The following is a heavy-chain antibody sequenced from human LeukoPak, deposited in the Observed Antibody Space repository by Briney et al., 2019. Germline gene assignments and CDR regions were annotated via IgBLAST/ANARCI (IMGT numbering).Heavy chain of an antibody. CDR2: INPNSGGT. Sequence: ASVKVSCKASGYTFSDYYMHWVRQAPGQGLEWMGWINPNSGGTNYAQKFQGRVTMTRDTSISTAYMELSRLRFDDTAVYYCATYSGSYGRYYYYYMDVWGKGTTVTISS. D-gene: IGHD1-26*01. V-gene: IGHV1-2*02. CDR3: ATYSGSYGRYYYYYMDV. J-gene: IGHJ6*03. CDR1: GYTFSDYY.